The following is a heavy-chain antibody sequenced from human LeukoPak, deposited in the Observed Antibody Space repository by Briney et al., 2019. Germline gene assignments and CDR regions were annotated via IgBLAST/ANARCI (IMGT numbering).Heavy chain of an antibody. J-gene: IGHJ5*02. CDR3: ASKLVITVFNWFDP. CDR2: ISYSGST. V-gene: IGHV4-59*12. Sequence: SETLSLTCTVSGGSISNYYWSWIRQPPGKGLEWVGYISYSGSTNYNPSLRSRVTISLDTSKNQFSLKLSSVTAADTAVYYCASKLVITVFNWFDPWGQGTLVTVSS. CDR1: GGSISNYY. D-gene: IGHD3-22*01.